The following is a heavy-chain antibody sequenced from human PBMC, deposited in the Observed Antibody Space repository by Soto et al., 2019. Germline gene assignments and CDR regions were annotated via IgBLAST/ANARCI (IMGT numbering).Heavy chain of an antibody. CDR3: VGGGGNFDY. J-gene: IGHJ4*02. Sequence: VQLVESGGGLVQPGGSLRLTCAVSGFTFSGSWMSWVRQAPGKGLEWVANVNQDGSDKNYVDSVKGRFTISRDNAKNALYLQMTSLRVEDEAVYFCVGGGGNFDYWGQGSLVTVSS. V-gene: IGHV3-7*04. CDR1: GFTFSGSW. D-gene: IGHD3-16*01. CDR2: VNQDGSDK.